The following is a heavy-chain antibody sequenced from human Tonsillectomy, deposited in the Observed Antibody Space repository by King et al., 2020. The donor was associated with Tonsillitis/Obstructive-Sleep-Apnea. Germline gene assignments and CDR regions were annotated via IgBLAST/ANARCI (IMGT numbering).Heavy chain of an antibody. D-gene: IGHD3-9*01. J-gene: IGHJ6*03. V-gene: IGHV4-34*01. Sequence: VQLQQWGAGLLKPSETLSLTCAVYGGSFSGYYWSWIRQPPGKGLEWIGEINHSGSTNYNPSLKSRVTISVDTSKNQFSLKLSSVTAADTAVYYCARGRILTTNYYYYMDVWGKGTTVTVSS. CDR1: GGSFSGYY. CDR3: ARGRILTTNYYYYMDV. CDR2: INHSGST.